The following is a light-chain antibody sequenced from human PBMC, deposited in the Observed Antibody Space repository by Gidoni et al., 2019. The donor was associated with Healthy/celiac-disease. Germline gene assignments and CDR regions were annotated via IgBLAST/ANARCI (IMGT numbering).Light chain of an antibody. V-gene: IGKV1-8*01. J-gene: IGKJ2*01. CDR1: QGISSY. CDR3: QQYYSYPPA. Sequence: IRMTQAPSSFSASTGDRVTITCRASQGISSYLAWYQQKPGKAPKLLIYAASTLQSGVPSRFSGSGSGTDFTLTISCLQSEDFATYYCQQYYSYPPAFGQGTKLEIK. CDR2: AAS.